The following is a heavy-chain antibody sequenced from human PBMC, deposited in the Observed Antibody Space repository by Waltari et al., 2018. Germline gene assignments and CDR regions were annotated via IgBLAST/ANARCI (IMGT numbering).Heavy chain of an antibody. V-gene: IGHV1-69*04. D-gene: IGHD4-17*01. CDR1: GGTFSSYA. CDR3: ARDPSLYGDYVGGSGLDDY. CDR2: IIPILGIA. J-gene: IGHJ4*02. Sequence: QVQLVQSGAEVKKPGSSVKVSCKASGGTFSSYAISWVRQAPGQGLEWMGGIIPILGIANYAQKFQGRVTITADESTSTAYMELSSLRSEDTAVYYCARDPSLYGDYVGGSGLDDYWGQGTLVTVSS.